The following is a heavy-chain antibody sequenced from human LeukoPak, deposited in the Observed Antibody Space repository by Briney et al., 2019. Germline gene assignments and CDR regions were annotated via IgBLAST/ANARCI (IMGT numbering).Heavy chain of an antibody. D-gene: IGHD3-9*01. CDR1: GFTFSSYA. CDR2: ISYDGSNK. J-gene: IGHJ4*02. CDR3: ARAGAVNYFDWLLHGY. Sequence: GGSLRLSCAASGFTFSSYAMHWVRQAPGKGLEWVAVISYDGSNKYYADSVKGRFTISKDNSKNTLFLQMNSLRAEDTAVYYWARAGAVNYFDWLLHGYWGQGTLVTVSS. V-gene: IGHV3-30*04.